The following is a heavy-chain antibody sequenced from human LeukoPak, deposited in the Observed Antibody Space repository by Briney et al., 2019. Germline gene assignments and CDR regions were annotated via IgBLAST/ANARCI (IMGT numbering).Heavy chain of an antibody. D-gene: IGHD6-19*01. CDR2: INHSGST. J-gene: IGHJ4*02. CDR3: ASTQYSSGWYHFDY. CDR1: GGSISSGGYY. V-gene: IGHV4-39*07. Sequence: SETLSLTCTVSGGSISSGGYYWSWIRQPPGKGLEWIGEINHSGSTNYNPSLKSRVTISVDTSKNQFSLKLSSVTAADTAVYYCASTQYSSGWYHFDYWGQGTLVTVSS.